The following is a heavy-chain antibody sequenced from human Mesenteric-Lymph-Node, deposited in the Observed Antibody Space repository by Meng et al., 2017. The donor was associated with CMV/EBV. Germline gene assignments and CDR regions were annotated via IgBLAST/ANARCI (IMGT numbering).Heavy chain of an antibody. Sequence: FTFSSYSIDWVRQAPGKGLEWVSSISSSSSYIYYADSVKGRFTISRDNAKNSLYLQMNSLRAEDMAVYYCARGFLEWLLHYYYGMDVWGQGTTVTVSS. D-gene: IGHD3-3*01. V-gene: IGHV3-21*01. J-gene: IGHJ6*02. CDR1: FTFSSYS. CDR2: ISSSSSYI. CDR3: ARGFLEWLLHYYYGMDV.